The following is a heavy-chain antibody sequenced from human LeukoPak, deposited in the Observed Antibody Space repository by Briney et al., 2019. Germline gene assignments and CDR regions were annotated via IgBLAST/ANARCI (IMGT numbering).Heavy chain of an antibody. CDR3: AKDKSVVPASHDY. J-gene: IGHJ4*02. CDR1: GFTFSSYA. Sequence: GGSLRLSFAAPGFTFSSYAMSWVGQCPGKGLEWVSAISGSGGSTYYADSVKGRFTISRDNSKNTLYLQMNSLRAEDTAVYYCAKDKSVVPASHDYWGQGTLVTVSS. D-gene: IGHD2-2*01. V-gene: IGHV3-23*01. CDR2: ISGSGGST.